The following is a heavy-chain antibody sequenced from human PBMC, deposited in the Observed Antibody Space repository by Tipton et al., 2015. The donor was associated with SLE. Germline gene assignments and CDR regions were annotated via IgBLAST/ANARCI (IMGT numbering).Heavy chain of an antibody. J-gene: IGHJ5*02. CDR3: ARDRWESFYWFDP. CDR1: GGSFSGYY. CDR2: INHSGST. V-gene: IGHV4-34*01. D-gene: IGHD1-26*01. Sequence: AGLVKPSETLSLTCAVYGGSFSGYYWSWIRQPPGKGLEWIGEINHSGSTNYNPSLKSRVTISVDTSKKQFSLKLTSVTAADTAVYYCARDRWESFYWFDPWGQGTLVTVSS.